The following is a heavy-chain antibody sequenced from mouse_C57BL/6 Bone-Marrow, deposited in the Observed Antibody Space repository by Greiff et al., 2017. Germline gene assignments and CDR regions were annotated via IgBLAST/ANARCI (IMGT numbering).Heavy chain of an antibody. CDR3: ARGTTVAPYYFDY. V-gene: IGHV1-55*01. Sequence: QVHVKQPGAELVKPGASVKMSCKASGYTFTSYWITWVKQRPGQGLEWIGDIYPGSGSTNYNEKFKSKATMTVDTSSSTAYMQLSSLTSENSAVYYGARGTTVAPYYFDYWGQGTTLTVSS. D-gene: IGHD1-1*01. J-gene: IGHJ2*01. CDR2: IYPGSGST. CDR1: GYTFTSYW.